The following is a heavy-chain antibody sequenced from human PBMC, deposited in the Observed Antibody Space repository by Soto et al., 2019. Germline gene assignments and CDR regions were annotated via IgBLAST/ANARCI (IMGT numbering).Heavy chain of an antibody. CDR2: INPSGGST. D-gene: IGHD3-10*01. Sequence: GASVKVSCKSSGYTFTSYYMHWVRQAPGQGLEWMGIINPSGGSTSYAQKFQGRVTMTRDTSTSTVYMELSSLRSEDTAVYYCVRRGVYYGMDVWGQGTTVTVSS. CDR1: GYTFTSYY. J-gene: IGHJ6*02. V-gene: IGHV1-46*01. CDR3: VRRGVYYGMDV.